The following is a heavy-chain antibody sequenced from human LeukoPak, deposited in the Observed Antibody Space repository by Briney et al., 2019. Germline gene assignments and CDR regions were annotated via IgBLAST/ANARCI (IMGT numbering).Heavy chain of an antibody. J-gene: IGHJ3*02. CDR1: GFTFSTYA. CDR2: TSGSGGST. Sequence: GGSLRLSCAASGFTFSTYAMSWVRQAPGKGLEWVSVTSGSGGSTYYADSVKGRFTISRDNSKNTLYLQMNSLRAEDTAVYYCARDSVVTIGGAFDIWGQGTMVTVSS. D-gene: IGHD3-22*01. V-gene: IGHV3-23*01. CDR3: ARDSVVTIGGAFDI.